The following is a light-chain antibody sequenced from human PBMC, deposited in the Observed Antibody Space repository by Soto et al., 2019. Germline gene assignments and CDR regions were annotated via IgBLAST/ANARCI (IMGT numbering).Light chain of an antibody. V-gene: IGKV4-1*01. CDR3: QQYYSLWT. CDR1: QSVLYSSNNKNY. J-gene: IGKJ1*01. Sequence: DIVMTQSPDSLAVSLGERATINCKSSQSVLYSSNNKNYLAWYQQKPGQPPKLLIYWASTRESGVPDRFSGXXSXXDFTLTISSLQAEDVAVYYCQQYYSLWTFGQGTKVEIK. CDR2: WAS.